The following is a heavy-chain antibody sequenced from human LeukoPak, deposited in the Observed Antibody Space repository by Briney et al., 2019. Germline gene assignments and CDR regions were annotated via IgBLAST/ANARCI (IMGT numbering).Heavy chain of an antibody. J-gene: IGHJ4*02. CDR1: GGTFGSYA. D-gene: IGHD3-10*01. Sequence: ASVKVSCKASGGTFGSYAFSWVRQAPGQGLEWMGRIIPILGITNYAQKFQGRVTITADKSTSTAYMELSSLRSDDTAVYYCARDLGDTYGSVGDFDYWGQGTLVTVSS. V-gene: IGHV1-69*04. CDR2: IIPILGIT. CDR3: ARDLGDTYGSVGDFDY.